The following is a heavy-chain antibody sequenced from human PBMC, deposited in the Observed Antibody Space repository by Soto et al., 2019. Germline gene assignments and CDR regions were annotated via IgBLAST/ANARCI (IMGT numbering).Heavy chain of an antibody. V-gene: IGHV4-34*01. CDR1: GGSFSGYY. CDR2: INHSGST. J-gene: IGHJ4*02. Sequence: SETLSLTCAVYGGSFSGYYWSWIRQPPGKGLEWIGEINHSGSTNYNPSLKSRVTISVNTSKNQFSLKLSSVTAADTAVYYCARGRSSSFDYWGQGTLVTVSS. CDR3: ARGRSSSFDY. D-gene: IGHD6-6*01.